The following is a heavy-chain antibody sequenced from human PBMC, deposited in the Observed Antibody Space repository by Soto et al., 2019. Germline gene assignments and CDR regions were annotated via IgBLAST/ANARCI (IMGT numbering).Heavy chain of an antibody. CDR1: GYNFDKYA. CDR3: GRVLSGSYFDDLDF. J-gene: IGHJ4*02. D-gene: IGHD1-26*01. Sequence: QIQLVQSGAEVKKPGASVNVSCKASGYNFDKYAIMWVRQARGQGLEWMGWISAFNGNTNQAPKLQGRLTMTTDTSTNTAHMQLRGLTSDDTAVYYCGRVLSGSYFDDLDFWGKGTLVTVSS. CDR2: ISAFNGNT. V-gene: IGHV1-18*01.